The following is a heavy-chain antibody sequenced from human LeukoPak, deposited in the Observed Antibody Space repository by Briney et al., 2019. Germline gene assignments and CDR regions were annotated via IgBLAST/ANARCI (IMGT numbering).Heavy chain of an antibody. J-gene: IGHJ5*02. D-gene: IGHD5-18*01. CDR1: GGSISSTNW. CDR2: IYHSGST. CDR3: ARRLAGYSYGYFRKTSSWFDP. Sequence: SETPSLTCAVSGGSISSTNWWSWVRQPPGKGLEWIGEIYHSGSTNYNPSLKSRVTISVDKSKNQFSLKLSSVTAADTAVYYCARRLAGYSYGYFRKTSSWFDPWGQGPLITVSS. V-gene: IGHV4-4*02.